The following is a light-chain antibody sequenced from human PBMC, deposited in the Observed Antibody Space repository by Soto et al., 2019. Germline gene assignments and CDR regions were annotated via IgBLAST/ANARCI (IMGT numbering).Light chain of an antibody. CDR1: QSVSNY. CDR3: QQSYYNPT. V-gene: IGKV1-39*01. J-gene: IGKJ1*01. CDR2: DAS. Sequence: DIQMTQSPSSLSASVGDRVTITCRASQSVSNYLHWYQQKPGKAPNLLIYDASSLQSGVPSRFSGSGSGTHFTLTISSLQREDFATYYCQQSYYNPTFGQGTKVDIK.